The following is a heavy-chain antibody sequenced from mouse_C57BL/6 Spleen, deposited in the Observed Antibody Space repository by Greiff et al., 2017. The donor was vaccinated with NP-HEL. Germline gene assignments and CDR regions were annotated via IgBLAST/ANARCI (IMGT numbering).Heavy chain of an antibody. CDR2: IDPSDSYT. CDR1: GYTFTSYW. V-gene: IGHV1-50*01. J-gene: IGHJ2*01. Sequence: QVQLQQPGAELVKPGASVKLSCKASGYTFTSYWMQWVKQRPGQVLEWIGEIDPSDSYTNYNQKFKGKATLTVDTSSSTAYMQLSSLTSEDSAVYYCARGGDYLDYWGQGTTLTVSS. D-gene: IGHD2-4*01. CDR3: ARGGDYLDY.